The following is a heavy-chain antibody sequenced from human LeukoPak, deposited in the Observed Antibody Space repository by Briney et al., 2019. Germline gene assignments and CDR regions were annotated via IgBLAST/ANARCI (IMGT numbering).Heavy chain of an antibody. CDR1: GFTFSSYW. CDR3: ARDRGYTQDY. CDR2: IKSDGSST. D-gene: IGHD5-12*01. J-gene: IGHJ4*02. Sequence: QPGGSLRLSCAASGFTFSSYWMHWVRQAPGKGLVWVSHIKSDGSSTSYADSVKGRFTISRDNAKNTLYLQMNSLRAEDTAVYHCARDRGYTQDYWGQGTLVTVSS. V-gene: IGHV3-74*01.